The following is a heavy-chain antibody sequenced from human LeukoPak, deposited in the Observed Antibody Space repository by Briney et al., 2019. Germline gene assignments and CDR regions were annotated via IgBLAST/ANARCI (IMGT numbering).Heavy chain of an antibody. CDR1: GYTFTSYY. CDR2: INPSGGST. D-gene: IGHD6-19*01. CDR3: ARGGPSIAVAGTADY. V-gene: IGHV1-46*01. J-gene: IGHJ4*02. Sequence: ASVKVSCKASGYTFTSYYMHWVRQAPGQGLEWMGIINPSGGSTSYVQKFQGRVTMTRDTSTSTVYMELSSLRSEDTAVYYCARGGPSIAVAGTADYWGQGTLVTVSS.